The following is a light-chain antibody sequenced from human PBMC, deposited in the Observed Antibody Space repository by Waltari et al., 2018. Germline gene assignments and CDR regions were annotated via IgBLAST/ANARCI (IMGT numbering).Light chain of an antibody. V-gene: IGLV2-8*01. J-gene: IGLJ2*01. Sequence: QSALTQPPSASGSPGPSVPMSCTGTSTDVGVDNYVPWYQQHPGKAPKLLIYAVSARPSGVPDRFSGSKSGNTASLTVSGLQPEDEADYYCASFAGSNTLFGGGTKLTVL. CDR2: AVS. CDR1: STDVGVDNY. CDR3: ASFAGSNTL.